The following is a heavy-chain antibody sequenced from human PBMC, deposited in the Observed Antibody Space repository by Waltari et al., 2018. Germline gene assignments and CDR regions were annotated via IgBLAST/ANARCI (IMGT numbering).Heavy chain of an antibody. D-gene: IGHD2-21*02. Sequence: EVQLVESGGGLVQPGGSLRLSCAASGFPFSDYDIDGVRQAPDKGLGWVGRSRSKARNYITEYAASVRGRFSIFRDDSDNSLYLQMSSLKIEDTAVYYCARDQDGDSNLDYWGQGTLVAVSS. CDR3: ARDQDGDSNLDY. J-gene: IGHJ4*02. CDR1: GFPFSDYD. CDR2: SRSKARNYIT. V-gene: IGHV3-72*01.